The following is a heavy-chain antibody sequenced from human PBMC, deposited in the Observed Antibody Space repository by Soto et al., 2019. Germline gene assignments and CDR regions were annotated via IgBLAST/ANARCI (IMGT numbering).Heavy chain of an antibody. CDR2: SDPEDGET. J-gene: IGHJ4*02. V-gene: IGHV1-24*01. Sequence: QVQLVQSGAEVKKPGASVKVSCKVSGHTLTELSMHWVRLAPGKGLEWMGGSDPEDGETISAQKFQGRVTMTEDTSTDSTYLELSSLISEDTAVYYCAAGGTRWLHSPFDYWGQGTLVTISS. CDR3: AAGGTRWLHSPFDY. D-gene: IGHD1-1*01. CDR1: GHTLTELS.